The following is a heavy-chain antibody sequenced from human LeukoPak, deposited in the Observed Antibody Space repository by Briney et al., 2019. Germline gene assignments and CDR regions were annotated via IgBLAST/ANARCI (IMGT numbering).Heavy chain of an antibody. D-gene: IGHD6-13*01. CDR2: IIPIFGTA. CDR1: GGTFSSYA. V-gene: IGHV1-69*13. CDR3: ARDSRSSSWYGAFDI. J-gene: IGHJ3*02. Sequence: RASVKVSCKASGGTFSSYAISWVRQAPGQGLEWMGGIIPIFGTANYAQKFQGRVTITADESTSTAHMELSSLRSEDTAVYYCARDSRSSSWYGAFDIWGQGTMVTVSS.